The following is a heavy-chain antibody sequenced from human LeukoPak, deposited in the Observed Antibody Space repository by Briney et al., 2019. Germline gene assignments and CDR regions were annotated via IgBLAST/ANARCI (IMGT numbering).Heavy chain of an antibody. CDR2: ISHSGGST. V-gene: IGHV3-23*01. CDR1: GFTFSNYV. CDR3: ARRTYSTDQYYSDY. Sequence: GGSLRLSCAASGFTFSNYVMSWVRQAPGKGLEWVSVISHSGGSTYYADSVKGRFTISRDNSKNTPYLQMSSLRADDTAVYYCARRTYSTDQYYSDYWGQGTLVTVSS. J-gene: IGHJ4*02. D-gene: IGHD6-13*01.